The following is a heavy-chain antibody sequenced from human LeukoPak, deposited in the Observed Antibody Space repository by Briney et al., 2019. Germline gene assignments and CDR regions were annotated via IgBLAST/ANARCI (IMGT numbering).Heavy chain of an antibody. V-gene: IGHV1-69*04. CDR3: ARDLTIFGVDPAYYFDY. CDR2: IIPILGIA. D-gene: IGHD3-3*01. Sequence: SSVKVSCKASGGTFSSYTISWVRQAPGQGLEWMGRIIPILGIANYAQKFQGRGTITADKSTSTDYMELSSLRSEDTAVYYCARDLTIFGVDPAYYFDYWGQGTLVTVSS. J-gene: IGHJ4*02. CDR1: GGTFSSYT.